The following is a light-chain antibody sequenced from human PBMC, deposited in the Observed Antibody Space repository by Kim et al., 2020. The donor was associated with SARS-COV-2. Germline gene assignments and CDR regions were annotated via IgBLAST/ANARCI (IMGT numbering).Light chain of an antibody. J-gene: IGKJ5*01. CDR1: QVIRKF. CDR2: DVS. Sequence: SSVGDRVTIPCQATQVIRKFLNWYQQRPGKAPELLIYDVSNLQTGVPSRFRGSGSGTHFTLTITSLQPEDVATYYCQQNDNFPITFGQGTRLEIK. V-gene: IGKV1-33*01. CDR3: QQNDNFPIT.